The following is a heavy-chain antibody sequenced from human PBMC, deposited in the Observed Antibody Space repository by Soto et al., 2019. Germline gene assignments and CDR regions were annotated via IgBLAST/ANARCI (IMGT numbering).Heavy chain of an antibody. D-gene: IGHD2-15*01. CDR1: GYTFTRYG. Sequence: QLQLVQSGAEVKKPGASVKVSCKASGYTFTRYGIIWVRQAPGQGLEWMVYISGYNGYTNHAQKVRGRPTMSTDTSTRTAYIELRSLTSPDTAVYYCARDYPLSKDIVVEAVAAECDYWGPGTGVTVPS. V-gene: IGHV1-18*01. CDR3: ARDYPLSKDIVVEAVAAECDY. J-gene: IGHJ4*02. CDR2: ISGYNGYT.